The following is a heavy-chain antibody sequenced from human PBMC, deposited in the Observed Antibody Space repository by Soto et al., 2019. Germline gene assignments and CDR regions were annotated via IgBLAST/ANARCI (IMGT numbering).Heavy chain of an antibody. V-gene: IGHV3-30*03. J-gene: IGHJ5*02. Sequence: GGSLRLSCAASGFDFSTYAMHWVRQTPGKGLEWVAVMSFDGRNRYYGDSVKGRLTVSRDNAKNSVYLQMDSLRVEDTAVYYCAREGALKPFSSCGQGALVTVSS. CDR2: MSFDGRNR. CDR3: AREGALKPFSS. CDR1: GFDFSTYA.